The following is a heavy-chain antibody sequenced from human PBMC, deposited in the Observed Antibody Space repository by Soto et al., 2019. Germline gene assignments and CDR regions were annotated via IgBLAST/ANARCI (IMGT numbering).Heavy chain of an antibody. CDR2: IYAGGST. J-gene: IGHJ4*02. CDR1: GVSIISHY. V-gene: IGHV3-53*01. D-gene: IGHD5-12*01. CDR3: ASGENGYNKFYFDF. Sequence: EVQLVESGGGLIQLGGSLRLSCAASGVSIISHYMSWVRQAPGKGLEWISLIYAGGSTFYADSVKGRFTISRDNSKNTLYLQMDSLTAEDTAVYYCASGENGYNKFYFDFWGQGTLVTVSS.